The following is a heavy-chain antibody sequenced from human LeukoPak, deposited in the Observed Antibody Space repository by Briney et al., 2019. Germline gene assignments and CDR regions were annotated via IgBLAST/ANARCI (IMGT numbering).Heavy chain of an antibody. D-gene: IGHD1-26*01. CDR1: GASISGSGYY. CDR2: IYSSGST. Sequence: SGTLSLTCTVSGASISGSGYYWGWIRQPAGKGLEWIGSIYSSGSTYYNASLQSRVTISIETSKNQISLRLNSVTAADTAMYYCAKSGGYGLIDYWGQGTLVTVSS. J-gene: IGHJ4*02. CDR3: AKSGGYGLIDY. V-gene: IGHV4-39*01.